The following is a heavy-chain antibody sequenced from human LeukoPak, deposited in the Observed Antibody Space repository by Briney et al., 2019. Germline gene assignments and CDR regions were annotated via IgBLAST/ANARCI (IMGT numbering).Heavy chain of an antibody. Sequence: GGSLRLSCAASGFTFSSYAMSWVRQAPGKGLEWVSAISGSGGSTYHADSVKGRFTISRDNSKNTLYLQMNSLRAEDTAVYYCAKVPYGSGSYEIDYWGQGTLVTVSS. J-gene: IGHJ4*02. CDR1: GFTFSSYA. D-gene: IGHD3-10*01. CDR3: AKVPYGSGSYEIDY. CDR2: ISGSGGST. V-gene: IGHV3-23*01.